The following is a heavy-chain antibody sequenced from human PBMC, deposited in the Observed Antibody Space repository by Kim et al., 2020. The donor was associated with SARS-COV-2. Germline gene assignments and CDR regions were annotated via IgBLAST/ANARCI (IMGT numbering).Heavy chain of an antibody. CDR2: LSGSGYST. V-gene: IGHV3-23*01. J-gene: IGHJ4*02. D-gene: IGHD3-22*01. CDR3: AKDRSSDFYDSGGYYSWDFDY. Sequence: GGSLRLSCVASGFTFSNYAMNWVRQAPRKGLEWVSGLSGSGYSTYYTDSVKGRFTISRDNFKNTMYLQIDSLRAEDTAIYYCAKDRSSDFYDSGGYYSWDFDYWGQGTLVTVSS. CDR1: GFTFSNYA.